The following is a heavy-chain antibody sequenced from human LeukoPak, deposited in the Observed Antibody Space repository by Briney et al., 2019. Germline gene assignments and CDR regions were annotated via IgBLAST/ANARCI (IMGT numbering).Heavy chain of an antibody. CDR1: GGSLSSGNYY. J-gene: IGHJ4*02. D-gene: IGHD6-19*01. V-gene: IGHV4-61*02. CDR2: IFTSGST. Sequence: SETLSLTCTVSGGSLSSGNYYWNWIRQPAGKGLEWIGRIFTSGSTNYNPSLKSRVTISVDTTRNQFSLKLSSVTAADTAVYYCARGSRGIAVAGTLDYWGQGTLVTVSS. CDR3: ARGSRGIAVAGTLDY.